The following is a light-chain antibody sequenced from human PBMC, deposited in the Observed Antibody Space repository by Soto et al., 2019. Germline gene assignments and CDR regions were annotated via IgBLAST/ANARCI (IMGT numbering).Light chain of an antibody. J-gene: IGKJ2*01. CDR3: QQLSHYPYT. CDR1: YDISSS. CDR2: DSS. Sequence: DIQLTQSPSFLSASVEDRVTISCRASYDISSSLAWYQQEPGKPPKLLIYDSSTLQTGVPLRFTGSGSGRKFTLTISCLKFGDFGTYFCQQLSHYPYTFGQGTKLEI. V-gene: IGKV1-9*01.